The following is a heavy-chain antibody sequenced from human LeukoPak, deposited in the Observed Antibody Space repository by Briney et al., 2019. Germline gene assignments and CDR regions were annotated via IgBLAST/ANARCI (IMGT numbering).Heavy chain of an antibody. CDR1: GINFRTSG. CDR2: IQNDGSDK. V-gene: IGHV3-30*02. D-gene: IGHD3-10*01. CDR3: AKDQLWFGESPIDY. J-gene: IGHJ4*02. Sequence: PGGSLRLSCAASGINFRTSGMHWVRQAPGKGLEWVTFIQNDGSDKYYAASVKGRFTISRDNSKNTLYLQMNSLRAEDTAVYYCAKDQLWFGESPIDYWGQGTLVTVSS.